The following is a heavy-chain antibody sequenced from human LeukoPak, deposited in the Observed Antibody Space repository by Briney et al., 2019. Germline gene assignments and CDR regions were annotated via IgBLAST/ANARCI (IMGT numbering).Heavy chain of an antibody. V-gene: IGHV1-2*02. CDR1: GYTFTGYL. CDR3: ARFGEDGDDKDA. CDR2: IDPKSGVT. D-gene: IGHD4-17*01. Sequence: ASVKVSCKAFGYTFTGYLIHWVRQAPGQGLEWMGWIDPKSGVTNYGQKFQGRVNMTRDTSTTTLYMEMTGLRSDDTAVYFCARFGEDGDDKDAWGRGTTVTVSS. J-gene: IGHJ6*03.